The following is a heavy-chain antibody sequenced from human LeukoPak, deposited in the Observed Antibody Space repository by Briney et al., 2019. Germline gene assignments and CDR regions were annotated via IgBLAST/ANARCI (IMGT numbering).Heavy chain of an antibody. CDR2: IYYSGST. CDR1: GGSISSSSYY. CDR3: ASTYYYDSSGYYYGNWFDP. V-gene: IGHV4-39*01. D-gene: IGHD3-22*01. J-gene: IGHJ5*02. Sequence: PSETLSLTCTVSGGSISSSSYYWGWIRQPPGKGLEWIGSIYYSGSTYYNPSLKSRVTISVDTSKNQFSLKLSSVTAADTAVYYCASTYYYDSSGYYYGNWFDPWGQGTLVTVSS.